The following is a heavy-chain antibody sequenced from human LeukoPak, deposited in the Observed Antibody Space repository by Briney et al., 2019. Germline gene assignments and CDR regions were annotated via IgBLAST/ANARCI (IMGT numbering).Heavy chain of an antibody. V-gene: IGHV3-23*01. CDR1: GFTFSSYA. D-gene: IGHD3-10*01. CDR3: TRGARFGELYSWFDP. CDR2: ISGSGGST. Sequence: PGGSLRLSCAASGFTFSSYAMSWVRQAPGKGLEWVSAISGSGGSTYYADSVKGRFTISRDNAKNSLYLQMSSLRADDAALYYCTRGARFGELYSWFDPWGLGTLVTVSS. J-gene: IGHJ5*02.